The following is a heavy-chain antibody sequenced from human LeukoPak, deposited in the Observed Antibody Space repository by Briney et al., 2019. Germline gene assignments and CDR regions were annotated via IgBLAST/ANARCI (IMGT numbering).Heavy chain of an antibody. V-gene: IGHV4-59*01. CDR2: IYYCGST. Sequence: SETLSLTCTVSGGSISSYYWSWIRQPPGKGLEWIGYIYYCGSTNYNPSLKSRVTISVDTSKNQFSLKLSSVTAADTAVYYCARRREITMVRGVIIRGVGPFDYWGQGTLVTVSS. J-gene: IGHJ4*02. CDR1: GGSISSYY. D-gene: IGHD3-10*01. CDR3: ARRREITMVRGVIIRGVGPFDY.